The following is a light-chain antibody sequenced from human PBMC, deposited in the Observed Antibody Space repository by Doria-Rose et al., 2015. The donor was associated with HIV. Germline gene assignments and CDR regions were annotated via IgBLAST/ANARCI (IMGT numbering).Light chain of an antibody. CDR1: SSDVGGFGY. J-gene: IGLJ1*01. V-gene: IGLV2-14*03. Sequence: VQSITISCTGTSSDVGGFGYVSWYQQHPGKAPKLMIYDVSNRPSGVSNRFSGSKSGDTASLIISGLQAEDEADYYCNSYTTSSTHNYVFGTGTKVTGL. CDR3: NSYTTSSTHNYV. CDR2: DVS.